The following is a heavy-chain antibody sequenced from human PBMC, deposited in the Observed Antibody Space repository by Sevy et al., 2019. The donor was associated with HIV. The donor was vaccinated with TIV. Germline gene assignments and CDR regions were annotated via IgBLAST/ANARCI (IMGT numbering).Heavy chain of an antibody. CDR2: VDHSGRT. CDR1: GGSLSGYF. D-gene: IGHD3-22*01. J-gene: IGHJ6*02. CDR3: ASPMIKNKRYGMEL. Sequence: SETLSLTCDVSGGSLSGYFWLWIRQPPGRGLEWVGEVDHSGRTTYNPSLRSRVTISIDTSKSQFSLKLTSVTAADTAVYYCASPMIKNKRYGMELWGQGTTVTVSS. V-gene: IGHV4-34*01.